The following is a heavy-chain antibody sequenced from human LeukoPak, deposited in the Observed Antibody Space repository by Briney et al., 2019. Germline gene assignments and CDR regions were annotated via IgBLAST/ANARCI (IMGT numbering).Heavy chain of an antibody. CDR3: ARGIKAGYSSSWAGSLSAFYYYYYMDV. J-gene: IGHJ6*03. Sequence: SETLSLTCTVSGYSISSGYFRGWIWQPPGKGLEWIGVYHVGTTDYNPSLKSRVTISVDTSKNQFSLKLSSVTAADTAVYYCARGIKAGYSSSWAGSLSAFYYYYYMDVWGKGTAVTVSS. D-gene: IGHD6-13*01. CDR1: GYSISSGYF. V-gene: IGHV4-38-2*02. CDR2: VYHVGTT.